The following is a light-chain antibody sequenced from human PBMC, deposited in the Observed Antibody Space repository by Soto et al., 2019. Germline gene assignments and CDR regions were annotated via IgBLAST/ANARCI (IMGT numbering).Light chain of an antibody. CDR2: GAS. Sequence: PGERVTLSCRASQSVSISYLTWYQQKPGQAPRLLIYGASTRATSIPARFSGSGSGTDFTLTISSLQPEDFAVYYCQHTGSFGQGTKVEIK. V-gene: IGKV3D-7*01. CDR1: QSVSISY. CDR3: QHTGS. J-gene: IGKJ1*01.